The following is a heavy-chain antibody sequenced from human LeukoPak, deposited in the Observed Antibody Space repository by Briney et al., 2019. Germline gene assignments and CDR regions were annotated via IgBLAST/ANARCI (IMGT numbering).Heavy chain of an antibody. CDR2: INPSSGGT. CDR3: AWAGVRDFFERNGYNNAAFYI. J-gene: IGHJ3*02. D-gene: IGHD3-3*01. V-gene: IGHV1-2*02. Sequence: ASVKVSCKASGYTFTDYYMHWVRQAPGQGLEWMGWINPSSGGTNYVQKFQGRVTVTRDTSISTAYMDLSRLRSDDTAVYYCAWAGVRDFFERNGYNNAAFYIWGQRAMVTLSS. CDR1: GYTFTDYY.